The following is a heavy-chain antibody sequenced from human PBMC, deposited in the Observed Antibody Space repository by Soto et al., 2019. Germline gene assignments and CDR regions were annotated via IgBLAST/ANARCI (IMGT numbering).Heavy chain of an antibody. CDR2: IYPGDSDT. V-gene: IGHV5-51*01. Sequence: GESLKISCKGSGYSFTSYWIGWVRQMPEKGLERMGIIYPGDSDTRYSPSFQGQVTISADKSISTAYLQWSSLKASDTAMYYCGATVISPYYYYGMDVWGQGTTVTVSS. D-gene: IGHD4-4*01. J-gene: IGHJ6*02. CDR1: GYSFTSYW. CDR3: GATVISPYYYYGMDV.